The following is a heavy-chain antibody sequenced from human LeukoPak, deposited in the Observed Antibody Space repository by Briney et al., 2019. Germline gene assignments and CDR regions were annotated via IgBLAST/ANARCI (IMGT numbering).Heavy chain of an antibody. D-gene: IGHD1-1*01. CDR2: IIPIFGTA. J-gene: IGHJ4*02. Sequence: ASVKVSCKASGGTFSSYAISWVRQAPGQGLEWMGGIIPIFGTANYAQKFQGRVTITADESTSTAYMELSSLRSEDTAVYYCARDYAGTTNFDYWGQGTLVTVSS. V-gene: IGHV1-69*01. CDR1: GGTFSSYA. CDR3: ARDYAGTTNFDY.